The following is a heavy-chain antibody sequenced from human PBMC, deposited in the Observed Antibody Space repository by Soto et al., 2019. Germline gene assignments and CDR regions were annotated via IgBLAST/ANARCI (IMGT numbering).Heavy chain of an antibody. V-gene: IGHV1-69*12. CDR3: ANSPNYYDSSGYNFQH. J-gene: IGHJ1*01. Sequence: QVQLVQSGAEVKKPGSSVKVSCKASGGTFSSYAISWVRQAPGQGLEWMGGIIPIFGTANYAQKFQGRVTITADESTSTAYMELSSLRSEDTVVYYCANSPNYYDSSGYNFQHWGQGTLVTLSS. CDR1: GGTFSSYA. D-gene: IGHD3-22*01. CDR2: IIPIFGTA.